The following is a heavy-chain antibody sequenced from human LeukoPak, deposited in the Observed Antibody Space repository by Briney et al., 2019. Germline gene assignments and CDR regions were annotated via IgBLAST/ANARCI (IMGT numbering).Heavy chain of an antibody. V-gene: IGHV3-23*01. Sequence: GGSLRLSCAASGFTFSSYAMSWVRQAPAKGQEWVSAISGSGGSTYYADSVKGRFTTSRDNSKNTLYLQMNSLRAEDTAVYYCAKPTYYYDSSGYWAFDIWGQGTMVTVSS. J-gene: IGHJ3*02. CDR1: GFTFSSYA. D-gene: IGHD3-22*01. CDR2: ISGSGGST. CDR3: AKPTYYYDSSGYWAFDI.